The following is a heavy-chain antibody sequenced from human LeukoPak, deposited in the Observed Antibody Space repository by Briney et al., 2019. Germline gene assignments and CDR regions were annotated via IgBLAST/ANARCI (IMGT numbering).Heavy chain of an antibody. D-gene: IGHD3-3*01. Sequence: SVKVSCKASGGTFSSYAISRVRQAPGQGLEWMGGIIPIFGTANYAQKFQGRVTITADESTSTAYMELSSLRSEDTAVYYCARDGLGRGYDFWSGYYTNYYYYYGMDVWGQGTTVTVSS. CDR3: ARDGLGRGYDFWSGYYTNYYYYYGMDV. V-gene: IGHV1-69*13. CDR1: GGTFSSYA. J-gene: IGHJ6*02. CDR2: IIPIFGTA.